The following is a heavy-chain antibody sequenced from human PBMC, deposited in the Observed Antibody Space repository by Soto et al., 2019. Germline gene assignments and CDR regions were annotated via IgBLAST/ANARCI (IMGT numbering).Heavy chain of an antibody. CDR2: VYSSGST. J-gene: IGHJ4*02. V-gene: IGHV4-61*08. CDR3: ARDHPHSYGVYYFDY. Sequence: SETLSLTCTVSGGSITSGDYYWSWIRQPPGKGLEWIGYVYSSGSTHYNPSLQSRVTISADTSKNQVSLKVNSVTAADTAVYYCARDHPHSYGVYYFDYWGQGTPVTVSS. CDR1: GGSITSGDYY. D-gene: IGHD5-18*01.